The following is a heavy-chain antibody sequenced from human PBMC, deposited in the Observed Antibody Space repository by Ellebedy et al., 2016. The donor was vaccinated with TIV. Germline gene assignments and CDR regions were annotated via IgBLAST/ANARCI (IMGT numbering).Heavy chain of an antibody. D-gene: IGHD2-21*01. CDR1: GFAVSTNY. CDR3: ARPYDGGSYVPWD. CDR2: VWFDGSLQ. Sequence: GESLKISCAASGFAVSTNYMNWVRQAPGKGLEWVALVWFDGSLQYYADSVRGRFSISRDNSKNTLYLQMNSLRAEDTAVYYCARPYDGGSYVPWDWGQGTLVTVSS. V-gene: IGHV3-33*08. J-gene: IGHJ4*02.